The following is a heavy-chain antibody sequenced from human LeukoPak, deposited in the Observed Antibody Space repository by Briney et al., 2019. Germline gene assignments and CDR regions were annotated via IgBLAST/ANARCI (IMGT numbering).Heavy chain of an antibody. Sequence: SETLSLTCAVYGGSFSGYYWSWIRQPPGKGLEWIWEINHSGSTNYNPSLKSRVTISVDTSKNQFSLKLSSVTAADTAVYYCARFGGYSYGFSFNFDYWGQGTLVTVSS. V-gene: IGHV4-34*01. J-gene: IGHJ4*02. CDR1: GGSFSGYY. D-gene: IGHD5-18*01. CDR3: ARFGGYSYGFSFNFDY. CDR2: INHSGST.